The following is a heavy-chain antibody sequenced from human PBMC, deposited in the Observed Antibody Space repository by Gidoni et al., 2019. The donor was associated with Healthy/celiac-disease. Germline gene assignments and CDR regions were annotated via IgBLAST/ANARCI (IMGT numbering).Heavy chain of an antibody. CDR2: INPDSGGT. CDR1: GSTFTGYY. D-gene: IGHD5-18*01. J-gene: IGHJ5*02. CDR3: ARDIVCGYSYGFGCYWFDP. V-gene: IGHV1-2*02. Sequence: SGSTFTGYYIHWVRQAPGQGLEWMGLINPDSGGTNYAQKFQGRVTMTRDTSISTAYMELRGLRSDDTAVYYCARDIVCGYSYGFGCYWFDPWGQGTLVTVSS.